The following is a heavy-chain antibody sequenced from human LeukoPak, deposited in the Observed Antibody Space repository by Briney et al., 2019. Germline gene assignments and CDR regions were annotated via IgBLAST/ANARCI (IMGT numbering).Heavy chain of an antibody. Sequence: PGESLKISCKGSGYSFTSCWIGWVRQMPGKGLEWMGIIYPGDSDTRYSPSFQGQVTISADKSISTAYLQWSSLKASDTAMYYCATALRLGELSSPAGYWGQGTLVTVSS. CDR3: ATALRLGELSSPAGY. V-gene: IGHV5-51*01. CDR2: IYPGDSDT. D-gene: IGHD3-16*02. CDR1: GYSFTSCW. J-gene: IGHJ4*02.